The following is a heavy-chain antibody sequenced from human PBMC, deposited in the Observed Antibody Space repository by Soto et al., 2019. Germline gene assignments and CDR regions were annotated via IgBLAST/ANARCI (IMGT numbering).Heavy chain of an antibody. J-gene: IGHJ4*02. D-gene: IGHD5-18*01. CDR2: ISGSGGST. CDR3: AKTGVTPIRIQLWLHEWYFDY. V-gene: IGHV3-23*01. Sequence: GGSLRLSCAASGFTFSIYAMSLVRQAPGKGLEWVSAISGSGGSTYYADSVKGRFTISRDNSKNTLYLQMNSLRAEDTAVYYCAKTGVTPIRIQLWLHEWYFDYWGQGTLVTVSS. CDR1: GFTFSIYA.